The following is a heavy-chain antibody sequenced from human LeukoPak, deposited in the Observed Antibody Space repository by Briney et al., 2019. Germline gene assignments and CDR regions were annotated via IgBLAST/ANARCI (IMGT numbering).Heavy chain of an antibody. CDR2: ISGSGGST. CDR1: GFTFSSYA. Sequence: GGSLRLSCAASGFTFSSYAMSWVRQAPGKGLEWVSAISGSGGSTYYADSVKGRFTISRDNSKNTLYLQMNSLRAEDTAVYYCAKTNEARYYDFWSGYRIDAFDIWGQGTMVTVSS. J-gene: IGHJ3*02. V-gene: IGHV3-23*01. CDR3: AKTNEARYYDFWSGYRIDAFDI. D-gene: IGHD3-3*01.